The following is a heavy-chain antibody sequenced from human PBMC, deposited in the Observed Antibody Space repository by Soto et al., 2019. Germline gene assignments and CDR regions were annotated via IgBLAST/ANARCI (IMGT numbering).Heavy chain of an antibody. D-gene: IGHD5-12*01. CDR2: ISYDGSNK. CDR1: GFTFSSYA. J-gene: IGHJ6*02. CDR3: AREKGDGYRMGMDV. Sequence: VGSLRLSCAASGFTFSSYAMHWVRQAPGKGLEWVAVISYDGSNKYYADSVKGRFTISRDNSKNTLYLQMNSLRAEDTAVYYCAREKGDGYRMGMDVWGQGTTVTVSS. V-gene: IGHV3-30-3*01.